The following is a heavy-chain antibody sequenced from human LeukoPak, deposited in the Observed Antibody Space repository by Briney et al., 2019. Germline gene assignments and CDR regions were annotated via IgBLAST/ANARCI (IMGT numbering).Heavy chain of an antibody. CDR2: IYYSGST. V-gene: IGHV4-59*01. CDR1: GGSLSSYY. CDR3: ARVGSIAAAIGPFDP. D-gene: IGHD6-13*01. Sequence: SETLSLTCTVSGGSLSSYYWSWIRQPPGKGLEWIGYIYYSGSTNYNPSLKSRVTISLDTSKNQFSLKLSSVTAADTAVYYCARVGSIAAAIGPFDPWGQGTLVTVSS. J-gene: IGHJ5*02.